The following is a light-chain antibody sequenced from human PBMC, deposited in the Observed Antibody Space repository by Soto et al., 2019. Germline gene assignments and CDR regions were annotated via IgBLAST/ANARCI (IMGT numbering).Light chain of an antibody. CDR1: SSDVGGYNY. CDR2: DVS. Sequence: QSVLPQPASVSGSPGQSITISCTGTSSDVGGYNYVSWYQQHPGKAPKLMIYDVSNRPSGVSNRFSGSKSGNTASLTISGLQAEDEADYYCSSDTSSSTLVVFGGGTKLTVL. CDR3: SSDTSSSTLVV. V-gene: IGLV2-14*01. J-gene: IGLJ2*01.